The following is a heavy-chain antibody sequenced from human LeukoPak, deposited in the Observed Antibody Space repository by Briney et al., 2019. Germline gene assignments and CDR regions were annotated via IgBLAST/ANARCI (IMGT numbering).Heavy chain of an antibody. CDR1: GASVSSSH. CDR3: SEGYFEPFAH. V-gene: IGHV4-59*02. J-gene: IGHJ4*02. Sequence: SETLSLTCVVSGASVSSSHWNWLRQLPGKRLEWIGCLSYTGKTDYNPSLTSRVTISLDTSKNQVSLKLRSVTAADTAVYYCSEGYFEPFAHWGQGILVAVSS. D-gene: IGHD2/OR15-2a*01. CDR2: LSYTGKT.